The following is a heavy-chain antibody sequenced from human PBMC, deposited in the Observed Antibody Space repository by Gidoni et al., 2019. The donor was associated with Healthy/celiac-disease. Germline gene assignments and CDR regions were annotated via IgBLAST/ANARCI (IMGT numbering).Heavy chain of an antibody. Sequence: QVQLQESVPGLVKPSQTLSLPCPVSGGSISSGGYYWSWIRQHPGKGLEWIGYIYYSGSTYYNPSLKSRVTISVDTSKNQFSLKLSSVTAADTAVYYCARAYPHHVVGFDYWGQGTLVTVSS. D-gene: IGHD2-2*01. J-gene: IGHJ4*02. CDR1: GGSISSGGYY. V-gene: IGHV4-31*03. CDR3: ARAYPHHVVGFDY. CDR2: IYYSGST.